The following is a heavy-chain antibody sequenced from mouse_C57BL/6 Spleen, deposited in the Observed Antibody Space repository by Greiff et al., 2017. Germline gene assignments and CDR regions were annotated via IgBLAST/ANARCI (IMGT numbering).Heavy chain of an antibody. CDR3: ARHDYSNDECYARDY. Sequence: EVKLMESGGDLVKPGGSLKLSCAASGFTFSSYGMSWVRQTPDKRLEWVATISSGGSYIYYPDSVKGRFPISSDNAKNTLYLQMSSLKSEDTAMDYCARHDYSNDECYARDYWGQGTSGTVSS. CDR2: ISSGGSYI. V-gene: IGHV5-6*01. D-gene: IGHD2-12*01. J-gene: IGHJ4*01. CDR1: GFTFSSYG.